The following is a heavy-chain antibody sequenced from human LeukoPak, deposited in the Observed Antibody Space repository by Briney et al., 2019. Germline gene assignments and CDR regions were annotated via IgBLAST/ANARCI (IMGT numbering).Heavy chain of an antibody. CDR1: GFTFSTYW. D-gene: IGHD3-22*01. Sequence: GGSLRLSCAASGFTFSTYWMHWVRQAPGKGLVWVSRIKSDGSTNYADSVKGRFAISRDNAKNTVSLQMNSLRPEDTGVYYCARAPSEIGGYYPEYFRHWGQGTLVTVSS. CDR2: IKSDGST. V-gene: IGHV3-74*01. CDR3: ARAPSEIGGYYPEYFRH. J-gene: IGHJ1*01.